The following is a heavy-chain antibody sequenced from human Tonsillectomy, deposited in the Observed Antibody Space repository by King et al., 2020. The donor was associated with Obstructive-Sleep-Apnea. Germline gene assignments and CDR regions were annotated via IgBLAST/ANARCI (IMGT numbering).Heavy chain of an antibody. V-gene: IGHV3-23*04. CDR3: AKLGIAVAGN. Sequence: VQLVESGGGLVQPGGSLRLSCAASGFTFSSYAMSWVRQAPGKGLEWVSAIWCRGCRTYYADPVKGRFTISRDNSKNTLYLQMNSLRAEDTAVYYCAKLGIAVAGNWGQGTLVTVSS. D-gene: IGHD6-19*01. CDR2: IWCRGCRT. J-gene: IGHJ4*02. CDR1: GFTFSSYA.